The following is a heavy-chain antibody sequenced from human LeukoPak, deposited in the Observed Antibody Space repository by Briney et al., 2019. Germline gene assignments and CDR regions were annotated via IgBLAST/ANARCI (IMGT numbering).Heavy chain of an antibody. V-gene: IGHV3-7*01. J-gene: IGHJ4*02. D-gene: IGHD1-26*01. CDR1: GFTFSDYW. Sequence: PGGSLRLSCAASGFTFSDYWMSWVRQAPGKGLEWVANIKQDGREKYYVGSVEGRFTISRDNAKNSLYLQMNSLRAEDTALYYCARDKYSGPTLLDYWGQGILVTVSS. CDR3: ARDKYSGPTLLDY. CDR2: IKQDGREK.